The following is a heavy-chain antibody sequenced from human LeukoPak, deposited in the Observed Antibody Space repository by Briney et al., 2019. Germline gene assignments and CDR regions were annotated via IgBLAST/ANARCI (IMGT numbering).Heavy chain of an antibody. V-gene: IGHV4-34*01. CDR1: GGSFSGYY. Sequence: PSETLSLTCAVYGGSFSGYYWSWIRQPPGKGLEWIGEINHSGSTHYNPSLKSRVTISVDTSKNQFSLKLSSVTAADTAVYYCARSGPYSSSSHYYYYYMDVWGKGTTVTVSS. D-gene: IGHD6-6*01. CDR2: INHSGST. J-gene: IGHJ6*03. CDR3: ARSGPYSSSSHYYYYYMDV.